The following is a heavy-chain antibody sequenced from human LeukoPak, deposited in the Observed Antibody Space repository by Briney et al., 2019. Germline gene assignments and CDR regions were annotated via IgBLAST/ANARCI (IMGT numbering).Heavy chain of an antibody. D-gene: IGHD3-3*01. Sequence: GASVKVSCKASGYTFTSYDINWARQATGQGLEWMGWMNPNSGNTGYAQKFQGRVTMTRNTSISTAYMELSSLRSEDTAVYYCVADFWSGYYVPKLYYYYGMDVWGQGTTVTVSS. J-gene: IGHJ6*02. CDR1: GYTFTSYD. CDR2: MNPNSGNT. CDR3: VADFWSGYYVPKLYYYYGMDV. V-gene: IGHV1-8*01.